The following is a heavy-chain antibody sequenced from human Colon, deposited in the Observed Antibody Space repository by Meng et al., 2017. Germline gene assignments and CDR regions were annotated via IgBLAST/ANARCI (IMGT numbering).Heavy chain of an antibody. Sequence: QSLLQESGPGLGQPSQNLSLTCSVSGASVSSGPYYWSWIRQHPGKGLEWIGYIYYSGSTYYNPSLKSRVIISVDSSKNQFSLNLPSVTAADTAVYYCATEATLYYFDYWGQGALVTVSS. CDR3: ATEATLYYFDY. J-gene: IGHJ4*02. D-gene: IGHD3-16*01. V-gene: IGHV4-31*03. CDR2: IYYSGST. CDR1: GASVSSGPYY.